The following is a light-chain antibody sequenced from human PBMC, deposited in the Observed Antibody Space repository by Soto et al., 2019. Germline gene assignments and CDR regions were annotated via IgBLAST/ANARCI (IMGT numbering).Light chain of an antibody. J-gene: IGKJ1*01. V-gene: IGKV1-33*01. CDR1: QDISNY. CDR2: DAS. CDR3: QKYDRTPRT. Sequence: DIQMTQSPSSLSASVGDRVTITCQASQDISNYLNWYQQKPGKAPKLLIYDASNLETGVPSRFSGSGSGTDFTFTISSLQPEDVATYYCQKYDRTPRTFGQGTKVELK.